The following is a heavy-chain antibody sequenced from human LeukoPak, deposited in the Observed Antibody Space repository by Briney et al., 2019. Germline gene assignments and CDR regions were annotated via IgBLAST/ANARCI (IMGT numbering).Heavy chain of an antibody. CDR2: IYTSGST. CDR3: ARDYGSSPYNWFDP. Sequence: PSETLSLTCTVSDGSISSYYWSWIRQPAGKGLEWIGRIYTSGSTNYNPSLKSRVTMSVDTSKNQFSLKLSSVTAADTAVYYCARDYGSSPYNWFDPWGQGTLVTVSS. J-gene: IGHJ5*02. D-gene: IGHD6-13*01. CDR1: DGSISSYY. V-gene: IGHV4-4*07.